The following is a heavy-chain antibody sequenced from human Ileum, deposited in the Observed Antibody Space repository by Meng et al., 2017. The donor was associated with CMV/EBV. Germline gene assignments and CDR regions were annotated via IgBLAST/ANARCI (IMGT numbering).Heavy chain of an antibody. D-gene: IGHD3-10*01. CDR2: IRYDGSNK. V-gene: IGHV3-30*02. CDR3: ARGLGRSYFYGMDV. Sequence: GESLKISCAASGFTFSSYGMHWVRQAPGKGLEWVAFIRYDGSNKYYADSVKGRFTISRDNSKNTLYLQMNGLRVEDTAVYFCARGLGRSYFYGMDVWGQGTTVTVSS. J-gene: IGHJ6*02. CDR1: GFTFSSYG.